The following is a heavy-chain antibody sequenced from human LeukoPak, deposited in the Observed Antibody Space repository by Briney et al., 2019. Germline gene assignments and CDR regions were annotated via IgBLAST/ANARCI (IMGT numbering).Heavy chain of an antibody. J-gene: IGHJ4*02. V-gene: IGHV4-34*01. CDR1: GGSFSGYY. CDR3: ARGWSYYDSSGYYYAFDY. CDR2: INHSGST. Sequence: SETLSRTCAVYGGSFSGYYWSWIRQPPGKGLEWIGEINHSGSTNYNPSPKSRVTISVDTSKNQFSLRLSSVTAADTAVYYCARGWSYYDSSGYYYAFDYWGQGTLVTVSS. D-gene: IGHD3-22*01.